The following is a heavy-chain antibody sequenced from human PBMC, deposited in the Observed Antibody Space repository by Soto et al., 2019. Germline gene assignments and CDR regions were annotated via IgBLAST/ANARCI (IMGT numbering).Heavy chain of an antibody. V-gene: IGHV1-18*01. CDR2: ISAYNGNT. J-gene: IGHJ4*02. Sequence: ASVKVSCKASGYTFTSYGISWVRQAPGQGLEWMGWISAYNGNTNYAQKLQGRVTMTTDTSTSTAYMELRSLRSDDTAVYYCARAPKTVFGVVIGYFGYWGQGTLVTVSS. CDR3: ARAPKTVFGVVIGYFGY. D-gene: IGHD3-3*01. CDR1: GYTFTSYG.